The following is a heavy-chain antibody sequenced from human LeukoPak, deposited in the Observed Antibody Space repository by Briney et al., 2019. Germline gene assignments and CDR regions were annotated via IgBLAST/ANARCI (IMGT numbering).Heavy chain of an antibody. J-gene: IGHJ4*02. CDR1: GFTFSNYS. CDR2: ISTRSGTI. D-gene: IGHD5-12*01. V-gene: IGHV3-48*02. Sequence: GGSLRLSCAASGFTFSNYSMNWVRQAPGKGLEWVSYISTRSGTIYYTDSVRGRFTISRDNAKNSLYLQMNLLRDEDTAVYYCARDRGGYEFFDSWGQGILVTVSS. CDR3: ARDRGGYEFFDS.